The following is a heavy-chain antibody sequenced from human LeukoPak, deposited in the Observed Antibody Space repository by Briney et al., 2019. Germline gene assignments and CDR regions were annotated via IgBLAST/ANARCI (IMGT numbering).Heavy chain of an antibody. D-gene: IGHD6-6*01. CDR3: ARESIAARVIDY. CDR1: GYTVTGYY. Sequence: ASVKVSCKASGYTVTGYYMHWVRQAPGQGLEWMGRINPNSGGTNYAQKFQGRVTMTRDTSISTAYMEMSRLRSDDTAVYYCARESIAARVIDYWGQGTLVTVSS. V-gene: IGHV1-2*06. J-gene: IGHJ4*02. CDR2: INPNSGGT.